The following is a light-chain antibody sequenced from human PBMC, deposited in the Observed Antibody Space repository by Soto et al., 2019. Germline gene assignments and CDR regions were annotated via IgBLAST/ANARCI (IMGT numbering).Light chain of an antibody. J-gene: IGKJ2*01. V-gene: IGKV3-11*01. CDR2: GAS. CDR1: QSVSSY. Sequence: EIVLTQSPATLSLSPGERATLSCRASQSVSSYLAWYQQKPGQAPRLLIYGASNRATDIPARFSRSGSRTDFTLTFPSLDSEDFALYYRQQRSKWPRTFGQGTKLEIK. CDR3: QQRSKWPRT.